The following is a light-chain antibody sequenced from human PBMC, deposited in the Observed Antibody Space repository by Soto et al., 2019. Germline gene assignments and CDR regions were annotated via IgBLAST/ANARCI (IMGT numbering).Light chain of an antibody. CDR1: QSVSSSY. CDR2: GAS. Sequence: EIVLTQSPGTLSLSPGERATLSCRASQSVSSSYLAWYQQKPGQAPRLLIYGASSRATGIPDRFSGSGSGTDFTLTIYRLEPEDFAVYYRQQYDSSPWTFGQGTKVDIK. J-gene: IGKJ1*01. CDR3: QQYDSSPWT. V-gene: IGKV3-20*01.